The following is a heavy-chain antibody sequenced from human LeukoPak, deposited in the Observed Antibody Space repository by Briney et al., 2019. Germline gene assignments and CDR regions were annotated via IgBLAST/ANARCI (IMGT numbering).Heavy chain of an antibody. D-gene: IGHD5-12*01. CDR3: ARDGEAASGYASGGSDS. J-gene: IGHJ4*02. V-gene: IGHV3-74*01. Sequence: GGSLRLSCAASGFTFSRSWMHWVRQAPGEGLVWVSRIKSDESSTTYADSVKGRFTISRDNAKNTLYLQMNSLRVEDTAVYYCARDGEAASGYASGGSDSWGQGTLVTVSS. CDR1: GFTFSRSW. CDR2: IKSDESST.